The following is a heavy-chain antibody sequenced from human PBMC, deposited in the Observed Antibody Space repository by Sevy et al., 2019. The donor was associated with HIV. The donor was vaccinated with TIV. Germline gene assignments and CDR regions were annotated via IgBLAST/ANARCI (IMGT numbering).Heavy chain of an antibody. D-gene: IGHD6-13*01. CDR3: ATGTTDSSISWVFDV. Sequence: GGSLRLSCAASGFTFFSHVMSWVRQAPGKGLEWVSGLSGSGGTTYYADSVKGRFRISRDNSKNKLNLQMSSLRIEDTAVYYCATGTTDSSISWVFDVWGQGTMVTVSS. CDR1: GFTFFSHV. V-gene: IGHV3-23*01. CDR2: LSGSGGTT. J-gene: IGHJ3*01.